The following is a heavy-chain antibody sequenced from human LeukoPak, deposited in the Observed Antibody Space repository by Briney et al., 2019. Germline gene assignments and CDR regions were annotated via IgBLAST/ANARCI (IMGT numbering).Heavy chain of an antibody. D-gene: IGHD6-19*01. CDR3: ARAPGDGWYYFDY. CDR1: GGSISSYY. J-gene: IGHJ4*02. CDR2: IYYSGST. Sequence: SETLSLTCTVSGGSISSYYWSWIRQPPGKGLEWIGYIYYSGSTNYNPSLKSRVTISVDTSKNQFSLKLSSVTAAGTAVYYCARAPGDGWYYFDYWGQGTLLTVSS. V-gene: IGHV4-59*01.